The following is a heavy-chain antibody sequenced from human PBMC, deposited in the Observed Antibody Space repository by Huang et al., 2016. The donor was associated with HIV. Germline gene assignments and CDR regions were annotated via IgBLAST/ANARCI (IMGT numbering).Heavy chain of an antibody. J-gene: IGHJ3*02. CDR1: GGSFSGYY. D-gene: IGHD1-1*01. CDR3: ARERMMSWLDDHDAFDI. CDR2: INHSGST. V-gene: IGHV4-34*01. Sequence: QVQLQQWGAGLLKPSETLSLTCAVYGGSFSGYYGSWIRQSPGKGLEWIGEINHSGSTNDNPSLKSRLTISVDTSKNQFSRKLSSVTAADTAVYYCARERMMSWLDDHDAFDIWGQGTMVTVSS.